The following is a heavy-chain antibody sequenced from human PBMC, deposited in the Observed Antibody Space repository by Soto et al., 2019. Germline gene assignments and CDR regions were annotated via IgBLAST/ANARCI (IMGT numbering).Heavy chain of an antibody. CDR1: Y. CDR3: ARGIRIKFYAILTGYYFGQYYLDY. CDR2: IYYSGST. Sequence: YWSWIRQPPGKGLEWIGYIYYSGSTYYNPSLKSRVTISVDTSKNQFSLKLSSVTAADTAVYYCARGIRIKFYAILTGYYFGQYYLDYWGQ. D-gene: IGHD3-9*01. J-gene: IGHJ4*02. V-gene: IGHV4-30-4*01.